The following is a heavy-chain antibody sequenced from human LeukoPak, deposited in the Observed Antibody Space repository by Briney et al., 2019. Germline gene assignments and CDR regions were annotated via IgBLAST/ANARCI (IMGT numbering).Heavy chain of an antibody. CDR2: ISAYNGNT. Sequence: APVKVSCKASGYTFTSYGISWVRQAPGQGLEWMGWISAYNGNTNYAQKLQGRVTMTTDTSTSTAYMELRSLRSDDTAVYYCARDLRQGGYYYNWFDPWGQGTLVTVSS. J-gene: IGHJ5*02. CDR1: GYTFTSYG. CDR3: ARDLRQGGYYYNWFDP. V-gene: IGHV1-18*01. D-gene: IGHD3-22*01.